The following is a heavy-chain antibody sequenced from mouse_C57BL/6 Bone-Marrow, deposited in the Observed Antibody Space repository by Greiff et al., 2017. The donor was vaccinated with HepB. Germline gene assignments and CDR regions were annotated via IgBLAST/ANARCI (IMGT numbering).Heavy chain of an antibody. D-gene: IGHD2-3*01. Sequence: EVHLVESGGGLVKPGGSLKLSCAASGFTFSSYTMSWVRQTPEKRLEWVATISGGGGNTYYPDSVKGRFTISRDNAKNTLYLQMSSMRSEDTALYYSSRDGYYPYYFDYWGQGTTLTVSS. CDR1: GFTFSSYT. CDR3: SRDGYYPYYFDY. CDR2: ISGGGGNT. V-gene: IGHV5-9*01. J-gene: IGHJ2*01.